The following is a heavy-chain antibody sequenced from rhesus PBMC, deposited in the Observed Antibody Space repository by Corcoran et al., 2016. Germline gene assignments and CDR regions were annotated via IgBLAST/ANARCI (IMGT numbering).Heavy chain of an antibody. CDR2: ISGSGGTT. Sequence: QLQLQESGPGLVKPSETLSLTCAGSGGSISSNWWSWVPQPPGKGLGWSGSISGSGGTTSYNPSLKSRVTISTDTSKNQFSLKLSSVTAADTAVYYCARRIGSYGSGYYGNSLDVWGRGVLVTVSS. CDR1: GGSISSNW. D-gene: IGHD3-28*01. CDR3: ARRIGSYGSGYYGNSLDV. V-gene: IGHV4-173*01. J-gene: IGHJ5-2*02.